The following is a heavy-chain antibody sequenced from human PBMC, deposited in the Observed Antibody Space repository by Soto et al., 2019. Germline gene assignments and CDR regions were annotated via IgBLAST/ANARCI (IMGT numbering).Heavy chain of an antibody. V-gene: IGHV4-39*01. CDR2: IYYSGNI. CDR1: GGSISSSSHY. Sequence: SETLSLTCTVSGGSISSSSHYWGWIRQPPGKGLEWIGSIYYSGNIYYNSSLQSRVTISIDRSKNQFSLNLNSVAAADTAVYYCARHPMVRGIIISFAYWGQGTLVPVSS. CDR3: ARHPMVRGIIISFAY. D-gene: IGHD3-10*01. J-gene: IGHJ4*02.